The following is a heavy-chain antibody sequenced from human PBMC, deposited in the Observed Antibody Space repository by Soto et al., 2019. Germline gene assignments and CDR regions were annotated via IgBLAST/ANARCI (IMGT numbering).Heavy chain of an antibody. Sequence: LSLTCAISGDSVSSNSAAWNWIRQSPSRGLEWLGRTYYRSKWYNDYAVSVKSRITVNPDTSKNQFSLQLNSVTPEDTAVYYCAREVAARYYYYYGMDVWGQGTTVTVSS. D-gene: IGHD6-6*01. CDR3: AREVAARYYYYYGMDV. V-gene: IGHV6-1*01. CDR1: GDSVSSNSAA. CDR2: TYYRSKWYN. J-gene: IGHJ6*02.